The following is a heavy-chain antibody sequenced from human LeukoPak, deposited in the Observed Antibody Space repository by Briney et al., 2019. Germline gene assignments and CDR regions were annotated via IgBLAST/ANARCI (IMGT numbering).Heavy chain of an antibody. CDR1: GFTFSSYA. CDR3: ARGTHKWELGNRFDY. CDR2: ISYDGSNK. V-gene: IGHV3-30*04. Sequence: GGSLRLSCAASGFTFSSYAMHWVRQAPGKGLEWVAVISYDGSNKYYADSVKGRFTISRDNSKNTLYLQMNSLRAEDTAVYYCARGTHKWELGNRFDYWGQGTLVTVSS. J-gene: IGHJ4*02. D-gene: IGHD1-26*01.